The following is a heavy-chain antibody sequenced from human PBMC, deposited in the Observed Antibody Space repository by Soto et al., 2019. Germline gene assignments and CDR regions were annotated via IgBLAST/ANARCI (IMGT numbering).Heavy chain of an antibody. CDR2: MYYNGNI. V-gene: IGHV4-59*01. CDR1: GGSISNYY. Sequence: ETLSLTCNVSGGSISNYYWTWVRQSPEKGLEWIGYMYYNGNINYNPSLKSRVTISIDTSKNQFSLTLKSVTAADTAVYYCASGGNWFDPWGQGVLVTVSS. D-gene: IGHD3-16*01. CDR3: ASGGNWFDP. J-gene: IGHJ5*02.